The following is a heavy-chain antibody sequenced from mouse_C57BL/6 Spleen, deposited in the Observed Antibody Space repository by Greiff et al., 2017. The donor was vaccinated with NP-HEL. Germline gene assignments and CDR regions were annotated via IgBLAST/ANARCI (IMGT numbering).Heavy chain of an antibody. CDR2: IDPSDSET. D-gene: IGHD2-1*01. CDR3: ARRGNYVRYYAMDY. Sequence: QVQLQQPGAELVRPGSSVKLSCKASGYTFTSYWMHWVKQRPIQGLEWIGNIDPSDSETHYNQKFKDKATLTVDKSSSTAYMQLSSLTPEDSAVYYCARRGNYVRYYAMDYWGQGTSVTVSS. V-gene: IGHV1-52*01. J-gene: IGHJ4*01. CDR1: GYTFTSYW.